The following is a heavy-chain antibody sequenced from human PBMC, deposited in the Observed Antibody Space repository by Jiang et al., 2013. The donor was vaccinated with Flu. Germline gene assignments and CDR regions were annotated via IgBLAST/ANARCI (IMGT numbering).Heavy chain of an antibody. CDR2: IIPIFGTA. V-gene: IGHV1-69*01. J-gene: IGHJ4*02. D-gene: IGHD6-13*01. Sequence: FGSYAISWVRQAPGQGLEWMGGIIPIFGTANYAQKFQGRVTITADESTSTAYMELSSLRSEDTAVYYCARDRGPIAAARYFDYWGQGTLVTVSS. CDR3: ARDRGPIAAARYFDY. CDR1: FGSYA.